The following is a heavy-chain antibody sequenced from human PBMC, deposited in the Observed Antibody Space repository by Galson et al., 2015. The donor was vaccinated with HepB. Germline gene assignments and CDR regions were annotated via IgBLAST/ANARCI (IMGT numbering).Heavy chain of an antibody. CDR1: GYTFTSYG. CDR2: ISAYNGNT. CDR3: ARWAHRVERGVNHLQY. Sequence: SVKVSCKASGYTFTSYGISWVRQAPGQGLEWMGWISAYNGNTNYAQKLQGRVTMTTDTSTSTAYMELRSLRSDDTAVYYCARWAHRVERGVNHLQYWGQGTLVTVSS. V-gene: IGHV1-18*01. D-gene: IGHD3-10*01. J-gene: IGHJ4*02.